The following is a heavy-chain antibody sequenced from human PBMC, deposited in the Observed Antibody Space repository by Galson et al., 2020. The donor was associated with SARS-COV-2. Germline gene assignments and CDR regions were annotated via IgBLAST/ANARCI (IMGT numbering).Heavy chain of an antibody. D-gene: IGHD3-10*01. CDR1: GFSFSTSEVG. CDR2: IYWDDDE. J-gene: IGHJ4*02. Sequence: SGPTLVKPTQTLTLTCTFSGFSFSTSEVGVGWIRQSPGKALEWLALIYWDDDERYSPSLRNRLTITKDTSKNQVVLTMTNMDSVDTATYFCAHRAEMIRGVVRSNFDDWGQGTLVTVSA. CDR3: AHRAEMIRGVVRSNFDD. V-gene: IGHV2-5*02.